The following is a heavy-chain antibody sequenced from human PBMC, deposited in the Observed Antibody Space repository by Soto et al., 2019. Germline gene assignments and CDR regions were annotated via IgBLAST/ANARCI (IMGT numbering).Heavy chain of an antibody. CDR2: ISSISSTI. CDR3: AREPYDFLGNWFDP. J-gene: IGHJ5*02. Sequence: EVQLVESGGGLVQPGGSLRLSCAASGFTFSSYSMNWVRQAPGKGLEWVSYISSISSTIYYADSVKGRFTISRDNAKNSLYLQMNSLRDEDTAVYYCAREPYDFLGNWFDPWGQGTLVTVSS. CDR1: GFTFSSYS. D-gene: IGHD3-3*01. V-gene: IGHV3-48*02.